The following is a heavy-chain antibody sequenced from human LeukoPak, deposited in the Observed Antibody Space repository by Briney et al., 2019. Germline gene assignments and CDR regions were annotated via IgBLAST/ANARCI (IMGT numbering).Heavy chain of an antibody. V-gene: IGHV3-23*01. D-gene: IGHD5-18*01. CDR2: ISSSGGST. CDR3: AKDLPPYTTMALHVFDY. CDR1: GFTFSSYA. Sequence: GGSLRLSCAASGFTFSSYAMSWVRQAPGKGLEWLSSISSSGGSTYYADSVKGRFTISRDNSKNTLYLQVNSLRAGDTAVYYCAKDLPPYTTMALHVFDYWGQGTLVTVSS. J-gene: IGHJ4*02.